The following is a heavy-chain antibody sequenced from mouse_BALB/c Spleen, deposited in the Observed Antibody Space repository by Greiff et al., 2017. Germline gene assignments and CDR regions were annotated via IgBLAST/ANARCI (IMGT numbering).Heavy chain of an antibody. CDR3: ARRANCYDRTPSYYFDY. CDR2: INPSTGYT. D-gene: IGHD2-12*01. CDR1: GYTFTSYW. J-gene: IGHJ2*01. Sequence: QVQLKESGAELAKPGASVKMSCKASGYTFTSYWMHWVKQRPGQGLEWIGYINPSTGYTEYNQKFKDKATLTADKSSSTAYMQQSSLTSEDSAVYYCARRANCYDRTPSYYFDYWGQGTTLTVSS. V-gene: IGHV1-7*01.